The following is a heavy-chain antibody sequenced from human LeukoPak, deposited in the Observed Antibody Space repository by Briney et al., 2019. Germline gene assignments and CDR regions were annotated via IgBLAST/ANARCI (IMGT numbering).Heavy chain of an antibody. Sequence: GGSLRLSCAASGFTFSSSGMHWVRQAPGKGLEWVAFIRYDGSNKYYADSVKGRFTISRDNSKNTLYLQMNSLRVEDTAVYYCAKRSISYSGSSPPPFLDAFDIWGQGTMVTVSS. CDR1: GFTFSSSG. CDR3: AKRSISYSGSSPPPFLDAFDI. CDR2: IRYDGSNK. D-gene: IGHD1-26*01. J-gene: IGHJ3*02. V-gene: IGHV3-30*02.